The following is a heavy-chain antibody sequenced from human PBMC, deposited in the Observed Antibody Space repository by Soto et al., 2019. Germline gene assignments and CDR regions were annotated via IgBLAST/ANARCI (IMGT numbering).Heavy chain of an antibody. Sequence: EVQLVESGGGLVQPGGSLRLSCAASGFTFSSHWMHWVRQVPGRGPVWVSRINSDGSSTAYADSVKGRFTISRDNAKNTLYLQMDSLRAEDTAVYSCVRGAPFDYWGRGTLVTVSS. CDR3: VRGAPFDY. J-gene: IGHJ4*02. CDR1: GFTFSSHW. CDR2: INSDGSST. V-gene: IGHV3-74*01.